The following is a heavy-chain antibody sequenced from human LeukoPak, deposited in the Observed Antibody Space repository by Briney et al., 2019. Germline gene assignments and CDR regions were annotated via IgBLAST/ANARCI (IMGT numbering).Heavy chain of an antibody. D-gene: IGHD3-10*01. CDR3: ARESYSFTSGSFGWFDP. CDR2: IRSKTDGGTT. J-gene: IGHJ5*02. CDR1: GFTFTNAW. Sequence: GGSLRLSCESSGFTFTNAWMSGVRHAPGEGREWVCRIRSKTDGGTTAYAAPGKGRLTSSRDDSKKTWYMQMNSLKTDDTAMYYSARESYSFTSGSFGWFDPWGQGTLVLVSS. V-gene: IGHV3-15*01.